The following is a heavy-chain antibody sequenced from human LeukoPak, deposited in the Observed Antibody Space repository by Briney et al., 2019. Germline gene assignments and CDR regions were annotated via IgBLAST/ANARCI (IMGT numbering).Heavy chain of an antibody. D-gene: IGHD2-2*01. CDR2: IYYSGST. CDR1: GGSISSSSYY. CDR3: ARGSGEEYQLLWGWFDP. J-gene: IGHJ5*02. V-gene: IGHV4-39*07. Sequence: SETLSLTCTVSGGSISSSSYYWGWIRQPPGKGLEWIGSIYYSGSTYYNPSLKSRVTISVDTSKNQFSLKLSSVTAADTAVYYCARGSGEEYQLLWGWFDPWGQGTLVTVSS.